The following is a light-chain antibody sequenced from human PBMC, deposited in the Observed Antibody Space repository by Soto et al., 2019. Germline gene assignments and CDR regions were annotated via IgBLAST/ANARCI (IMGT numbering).Light chain of an antibody. CDR1: SSDVGGYNY. V-gene: IGLV2-8*01. CDR2: EVS. J-gene: IGLJ1*01. Sequence: QSVLTQPASVSGSPGQSITISCTGTSSDVGGYNYVSWYQQHPGKAPKLTIYEVSKRPSGVPDRFSGSKSGNTASLTVSGLQAEDEADYYCSSYAGSNNHVFGTGTKVTVL. CDR3: SSYAGSNNHV.